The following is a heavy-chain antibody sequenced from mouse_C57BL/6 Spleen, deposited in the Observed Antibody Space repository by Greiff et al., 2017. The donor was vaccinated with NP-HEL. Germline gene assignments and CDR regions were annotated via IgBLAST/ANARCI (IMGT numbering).Heavy chain of an antibody. CDR2: IYPGSGST. Sequence: QVQLQQSGPELVKPGASVKISCKASGYTFTDYYINWVKQRHGQGLEWIGWIYPGSGSTYYNEKFKGKATLTVDKSSSTAYMLLRSLTSEDSAFYFCESGTNSMDYWGQGTSVTVSS. CDR1: GYTFTDYY. D-gene: IGHD4-1*01. CDR3: ESGTNSMDY. J-gene: IGHJ4*01. V-gene: IGHV1-75*01.